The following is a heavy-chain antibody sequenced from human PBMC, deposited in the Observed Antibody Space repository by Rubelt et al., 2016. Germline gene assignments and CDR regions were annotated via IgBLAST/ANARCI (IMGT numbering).Heavy chain of an antibody. D-gene: IGHD3-10*01. CDR2: LSYAGSNK. CDR1: GFTFSSYA. V-gene: IGHV3-30*04. CDR3: ARDSNYYGLGSYPIGY. Sequence: QVQLVESGGGVVQPGRSLRLSCAASGFTFSSYAMHWVRQAPGKGLEWVAVLSYAGSNKYYADSVKGRFTISRNNSKNTLYLQMNSLRVEDTAVYYCARDSNYYGLGSYPIGYWGQGTLVTVSS. J-gene: IGHJ4*02.